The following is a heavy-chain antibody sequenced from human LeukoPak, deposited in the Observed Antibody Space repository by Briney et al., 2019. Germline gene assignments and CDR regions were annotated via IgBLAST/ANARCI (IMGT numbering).Heavy chain of an antibody. J-gene: IGHJ4*02. Sequence: PSETLSLTCGVSGGSITQTNYWTWVRQPPGKGLEWIGEVNLQGSTNYNPSLMGRVAISVDKSENHVSLQLTSVTAADTAVYYCARVFDYYDSSGYYYGFDYWGQGTLVTVSS. D-gene: IGHD3-22*01. CDR1: GGSITQTNY. V-gene: IGHV4-4*02. CDR3: ARVFDYYDSSGYYYGFDY. CDR2: VNLQGST.